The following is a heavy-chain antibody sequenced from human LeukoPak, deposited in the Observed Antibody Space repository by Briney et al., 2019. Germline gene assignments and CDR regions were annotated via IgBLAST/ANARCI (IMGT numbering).Heavy chain of an antibody. D-gene: IGHD6-6*01. CDR1: GYTFTSYY. CDR2: INPSGGST. V-gene: IGHV1-46*01. J-gene: IGHJ4*02. Sequence: ASVKVSRKASGYTFTSYYMHWVRQAPGQGLEWIGIINPSGGSTSYAQKFQGRVTMTRDMSTSTVYMELSSLRSEDTAVYYCARRSIAARNFDYWGQGTLVTVSS. CDR3: ARRSIAARNFDY.